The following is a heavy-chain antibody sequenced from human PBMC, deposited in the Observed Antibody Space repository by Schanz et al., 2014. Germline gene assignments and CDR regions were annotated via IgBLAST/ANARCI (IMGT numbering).Heavy chain of an antibody. V-gene: IGHV4-61*02. CDR3: AGMATVTYFDF. Sequence: WTWIRQPAGKGLEWIGRIYTGGSTIYNPSLKSRVTISVDTSKSQFSLKLSSVTAADTAVYYCAGMATVTYFDFWGQGALVTVSS. CDR2: IYTGGST. J-gene: IGHJ4*02. D-gene: IGHD4-17*01.